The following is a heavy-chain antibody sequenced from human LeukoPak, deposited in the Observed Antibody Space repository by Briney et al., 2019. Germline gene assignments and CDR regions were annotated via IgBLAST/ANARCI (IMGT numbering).Heavy chain of an antibody. D-gene: IGHD6-25*01. CDR2: IRYDGINK. J-gene: IGHJ4*02. CDR1: GFTFSTYG. CDR3: AKDLSRIGSGWDH. V-gene: IGHV3-30*02. Sequence: GGSLRLSCAASGFTFSTYGIHWVRQAPGKGLEWVAFIRYDGINKDYADSVKDRFTISRDNSKNTLYLQMDSLRVEDTAVYSCAKDLSRIGSGWDHWGQGTLVSVTS.